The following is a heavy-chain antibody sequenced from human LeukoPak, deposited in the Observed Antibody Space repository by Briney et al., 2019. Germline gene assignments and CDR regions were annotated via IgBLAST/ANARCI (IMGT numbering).Heavy chain of an antibody. D-gene: IGHD1-26*01. CDR3: ARDHGGSFGDAFDI. CDR2: INLNGGST. V-gene: IGHV3-20*04. Sequence: GGSLRLSCAASGFTFDDYGMSWVRQAPGKGLEWVSGINLNGGSTGYADSVKGRFTISRDNAKNSLYLQMNSLRAEDTALYYCARDHGGSFGDAFDIWGQGTMVTVSS. J-gene: IGHJ3*02. CDR1: GFTFDDYG.